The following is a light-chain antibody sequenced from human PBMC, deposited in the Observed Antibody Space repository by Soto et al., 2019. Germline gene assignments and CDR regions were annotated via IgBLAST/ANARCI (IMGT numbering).Light chain of an antibody. V-gene: IGLV1-40*01. CDR2: GNS. Sequence: SVLTQPPSVSGAPGQRVTISCTGSSSNIGAGYDVHWYQQLPGTDPKLLIYGNSNRPSGVPDRFSGSKSGTSASLAITGLQAEDEADYYCQSYDSSLRVFGTGTKVTVL. CDR3: QSYDSSLRV. J-gene: IGLJ1*01. CDR1: SSNIGAGYD.